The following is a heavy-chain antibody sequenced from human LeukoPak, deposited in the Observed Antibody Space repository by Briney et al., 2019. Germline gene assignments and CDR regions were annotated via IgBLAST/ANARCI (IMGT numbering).Heavy chain of an antibody. CDR1: GFTFSHYS. CDR3: ARDPGRSPDY. D-gene: IGHD1-26*01. Sequence: QSGGSLRLSCAASGFTFSHYSMHWVRQAPGKGLEYVSAINSNGDDTYYVNSVKGRFTISRDNSKNTLYLQMGSLRAEDMAVYYSARDPGRSPDYWGQGTLVTVSS. J-gene: IGHJ4*02. CDR2: INSNGDDT. V-gene: IGHV3-64*01.